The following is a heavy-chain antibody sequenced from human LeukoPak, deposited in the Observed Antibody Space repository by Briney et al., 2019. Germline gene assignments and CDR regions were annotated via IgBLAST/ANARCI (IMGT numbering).Heavy chain of an antibody. J-gene: IGHJ4*02. CDR2: ISGSGSST. D-gene: IGHD2-2*01. CDR3: AKTPRSTTVDY. CDR1: GFTFSTYA. V-gene: IGHV3-23*01. Sequence: GGSLRLSCAASGFTFSTYAMSWVRQAPGKGLEWVSVISGSGSSTYYADSVKGRFTISRDNSKNTLYLQMNSLRAEDTAVYYCAKTPRSTTVDYWGQGTLVTVSS.